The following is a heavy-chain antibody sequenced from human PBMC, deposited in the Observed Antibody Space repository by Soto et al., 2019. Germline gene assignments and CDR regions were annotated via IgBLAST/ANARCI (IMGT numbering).Heavy chain of an antibody. Sequence: PGESLKISCKGSGYSFTSYWIGWVRQMPGKGLEWMGIIYPGDSDTRYSPSFQGQVTISADKSISTAYLQWSSLKASDTAMYYCARFPRSSRAAAGTTENWFDPWGQGTLVTVSS. D-gene: IGHD6-13*01. CDR3: ARFPRSSRAAAGTTENWFDP. CDR1: GYSFTSYW. CDR2: IYPGDSDT. V-gene: IGHV5-51*01. J-gene: IGHJ5*02.